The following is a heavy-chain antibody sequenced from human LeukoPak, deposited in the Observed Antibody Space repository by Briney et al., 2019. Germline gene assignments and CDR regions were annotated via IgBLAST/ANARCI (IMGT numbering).Heavy chain of an antibody. D-gene: IGHD2-2*01. CDR1: GGSISSSSYY. Sequence: SETLSLTCTVSGGSISSSSYYWGWIRQPPGKGLEWIGSIYYSGSTYYNPSLKSRVTISVDTSKNQFSLKLSSVTATDTAVYYCARHLRAARYCGSSSCYDFDYWGQGTLVTVSP. V-gene: IGHV4-39*01. CDR2: IYYSGST. CDR3: ARHLRAARYCGSSSCYDFDY. J-gene: IGHJ4*02.